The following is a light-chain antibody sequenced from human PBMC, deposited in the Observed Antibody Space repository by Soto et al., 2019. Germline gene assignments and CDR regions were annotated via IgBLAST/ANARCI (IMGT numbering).Light chain of an antibody. V-gene: IGKV4-1*01. Sequence: DIVMTQSPDSLAVSLGERATINCKSSQSVLYSSNNKNYLAWYQQKPGQTPKLLIYWASTRESGVPDRFSGSGSGTDFTLTISSLQAEDVAVYYCQQYYSTPLTFGGWTKVEIK. CDR1: QSVLYSSNNKNY. CDR3: QQYYSTPLT. CDR2: WAS. J-gene: IGKJ4*01.